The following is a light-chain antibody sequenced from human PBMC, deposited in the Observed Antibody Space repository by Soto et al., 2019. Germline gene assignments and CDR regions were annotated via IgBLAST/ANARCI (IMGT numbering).Light chain of an antibody. CDR3: QQLYDYPIT. CDR2: AAS. J-gene: IGKJ3*01. CDR1: QGISSY. Sequence: AIRMTQSPSSLSASTGDRVTITCRASQGISSYLAWYQQKPGKAPKLLIYAASTLQSGVPSRFSGSGSGTDFTLTISCLQSEDFATYYCQQLYDYPITFGPGTKVDI. V-gene: IGKV1-8*01.